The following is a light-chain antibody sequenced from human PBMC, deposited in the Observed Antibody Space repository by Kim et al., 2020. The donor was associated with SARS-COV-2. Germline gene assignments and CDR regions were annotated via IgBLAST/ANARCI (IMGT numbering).Light chain of an antibody. CDR1: SSDVGGYNY. Sequence: GQSVTISCTGTSSDVGGYNYVSWYQQPPGKAPKLMIYDVSKRPSGVPDRFSGSKSGNTASLTISGLQAEDEADYYCCSYAGSYNWVFGGGTQLTVL. V-gene: IGLV2-11*01. J-gene: IGLJ3*02. CDR2: DVS. CDR3: CSYAGSYNWV.